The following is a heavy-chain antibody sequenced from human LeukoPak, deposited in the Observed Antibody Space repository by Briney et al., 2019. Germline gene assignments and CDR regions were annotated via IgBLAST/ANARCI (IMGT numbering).Heavy chain of an antibody. J-gene: IGHJ4*02. D-gene: IGHD3-16*02. CDR3: ARQVTFGGVIVLFDY. CDR1: GGSISSYY. V-gene: IGHV4-59*08. Sequence: SETLSLTCTVSGGSISSYYWSWIRQPPGKGLEWLGYIYYSGSTNYNPSLKSRVTISVDTSKNQFSLKLSSVTAADTAVYYCARQVTFGGVIVLFDYWGQGTLVTVSS. CDR2: IYYSGST.